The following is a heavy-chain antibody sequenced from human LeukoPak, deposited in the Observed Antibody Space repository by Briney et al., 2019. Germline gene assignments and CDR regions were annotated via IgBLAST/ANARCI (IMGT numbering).Heavy chain of an antibody. J-gene: IGHJ4*02. Sequence: SETLSLTCTVSRGSINNQYWSWIRQPAGKGLEWIGRMYTNGESDYNPSLKSRVAMSVDTSKSQFSLKLNSMTAADTALYYCARGYYGGAVDSWGQGILVTVSS. CDR1: RGSINNQY. D-gene: IGHD3-16*01. CDR3: ARGYYGGAVDS. CDR2: MYTNGES. V-gene: IGHV4-4*07.